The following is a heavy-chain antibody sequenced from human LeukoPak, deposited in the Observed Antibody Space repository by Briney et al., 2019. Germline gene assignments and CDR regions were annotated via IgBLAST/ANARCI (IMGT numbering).Heavy chain of an antibody. Sequence: GASVKVSCKASGYTFTSYGISWVRQAPGQGLEWMGWISAYNGNTNYAQKLQGRVTMTTDTSTSTACMELRSLRSDDTAVYYCARDEKYYDFWSGYYALYYFDYWGQGTLVTVSS. CDR2: ISAYNGNT. J-gene: IGHJ4*02. V-gene: IGHV1-18*01. CDR1: GYTFTSYG. D-gene: IGHD3-3*01. CDR3: ARDEKYYDFWSGYYALYYFDY.